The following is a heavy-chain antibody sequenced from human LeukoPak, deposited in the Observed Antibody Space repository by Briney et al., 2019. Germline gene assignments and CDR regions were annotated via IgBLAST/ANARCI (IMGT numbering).Heavy chain of an antibody. CDR1: GFTFNIFG. CDR3: VKESAADATFHFDY. V-gene: IGHV3-33*06. Sequence: GRSLRLSCAASGFTFNIFGMHWVRQVPGNGLEWLVVLWADGKTAHYADSVKGRFTISRGSSENTLYLQMNSLRSEDTAAYYCVKESAADATFHFDYWGQGTLVTVSS. D-gene: IGHD6-13*01. J-gene: IGHJ4*02. CDR2: LWADGKTA.